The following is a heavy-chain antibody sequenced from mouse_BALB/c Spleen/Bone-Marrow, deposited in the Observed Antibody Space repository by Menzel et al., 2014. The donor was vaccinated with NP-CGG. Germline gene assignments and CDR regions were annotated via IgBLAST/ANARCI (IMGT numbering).Heavy chain of an antibody. V-gene: IGHV14-3*02. Sequence: EVQVVESGAELVKPGASVKSSCTASGFNIKDTYMHWVKQRPEQGLEWIGRIDPANGNTKYDPKFQGKATITADTSSNTAYLQLSSLTSEDTAVYYCARWEYYAMDYWGQGTSVTVSS. CDR2: IDPANGNT. D-gene: IGHD4-1*01. J-gene: IGHJ4*01. CDR1: GFNIKDTY. CDR3: ARWEYYAMDY.